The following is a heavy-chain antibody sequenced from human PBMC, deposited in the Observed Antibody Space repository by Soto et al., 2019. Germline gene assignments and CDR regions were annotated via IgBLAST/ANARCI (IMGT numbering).Heavy chain of an antibody. V-gene: IGHV1-46*01. CDR2: INPSGGST. D-gene: IGHD5-18*01. Sequence: ASVKVSCKPSGYTFTSYYMHWVRQAPGQGLEWMGIINPSGGSTSYAQKFQGRVTMTRSTSTSADYMELARLRPEDTAGYSGARERPYSPRFDHWGHGTLVTVSS. CDR3: ARERPYSPRFDH. CDR1: GYTFTSYY. J-gene: IGHJ5*02.